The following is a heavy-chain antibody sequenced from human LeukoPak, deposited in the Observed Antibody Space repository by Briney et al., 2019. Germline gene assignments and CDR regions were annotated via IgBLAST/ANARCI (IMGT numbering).Heavy chain of an antibody. J-gene: IGHJ4*02. V-gene: IGHV1-69*05. CDR3: ARGGHDILTGYYFPLDY. CDR2: IIPIFGTA. CDR1: GGTFSSYA. D-gene: IGHD3-9*01. Sequence: SXXVSCKASGGTFSSYAISWVRQAPGQGLEWMGGIIPIFGTANYAQKFQGRVTITTDDSTSTAYMELSSLRSEDTAVYYCARGGHDILTGYYFPLDYWGQGTLVTVSS.